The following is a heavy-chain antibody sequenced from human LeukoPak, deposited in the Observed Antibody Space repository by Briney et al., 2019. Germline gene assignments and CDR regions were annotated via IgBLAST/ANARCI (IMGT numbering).Heavy chain of an antibody. J-gene: IGHJ4*02. CDR3: ARHRGVRGVPRTNYFDY. V-gene: IGHV4-34*01. D-gene: IGHD3-10*01. Sequence: PSETLSLTCAVYGGSFSGYYWSWIRQPPGKGLEWIGEINHSGSTNYNPSLKSRVTISVDTSKNQFSLKLSSVTAADTAVYYCARHRGVRGVPRTNYFDYWGQGTLVTVSS. CDR1: GGSFSGYY. CDR2: INHSGST.